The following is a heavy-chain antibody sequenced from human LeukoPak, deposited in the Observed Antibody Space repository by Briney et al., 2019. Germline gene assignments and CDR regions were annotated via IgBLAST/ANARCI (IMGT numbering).Heavy chain of an antibody. CDR2: IAYYGSND. J-gene: IGHJ4*02. D-gene: IGHD3-22*01. Sequence: PGGSLSLSCALSGFILTNFVIPCVRQSPGQGREGVGVIAYYGSNDYNAYFERGRFTIYRDNSKHTLYLQMNGLRVEDTAVYCCASDREGDYDSSAYYDRVYFDYWGQGALVTVSS. CDR1: GFILTNFV. CDR3: ASDREGDYDSSAYYDRVYFDY. V-gene: IGHV3-30-3*01.